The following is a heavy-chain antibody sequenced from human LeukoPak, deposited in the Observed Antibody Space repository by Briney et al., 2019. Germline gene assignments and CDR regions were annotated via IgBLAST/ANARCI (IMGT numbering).Heavy chain of an antibody. D-gene: IGHD6-13*01. Sequence: TGGSLRLSCAASGFDVSANYMSWVRQAPGSALEWVSTIYTGGSTYYVDSVKGRFTISRDKSKKTLILQMNNLRGDDTAKYYCARLGFSSHSYWFASWGQGTLVAVSS. CDR3: ARLGFSSHSYWFAS. CDR2: IYTGGST. V-gene: IGHV3-66*04. CDR1: GFDVSANY. J-gene: IGHJ5*01.